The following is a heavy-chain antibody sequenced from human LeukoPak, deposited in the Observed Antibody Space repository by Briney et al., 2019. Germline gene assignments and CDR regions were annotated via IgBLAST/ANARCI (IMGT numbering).Heavy chain of an antibody. V-gene: IGHV3-23*01. CDR1: GFTFSVYS. Sequence: PGGSLRLSCAASGFTFSVYSMSWIRQAPEKGLEWVSSITTSGGSTYYADSVKGRFTISRDNAKNTLYLQMNSLRAEDTAVYYCAKDHYVSGRYDAFDIWGQGTMVTVSS. D-gene: IGHD3-10*01. CDR3: AKDHYVSGRYDAFDI. J-gene: IGHJ3*02. CDR2: ITTSGGST.